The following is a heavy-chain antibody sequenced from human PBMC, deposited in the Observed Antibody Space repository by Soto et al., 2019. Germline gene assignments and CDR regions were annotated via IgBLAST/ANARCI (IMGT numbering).Heavy chain of an antibody. V-gene: IGHV5-51*01. D-gene: IGHD3-22*01. Sequence: HGESLKISCKGSGYSFTSYWIGWVRQMPGKGLEWMGTIYPGDSETTYSPSFQGQVTISADKSIRTAHLQWTSLKASDTAMYYCARLDCSGYHLVDYWGQGTLVTVSS. CDR3: ARLDCSGYHLVDY. CDR2: IYPGDSET. J-gene: IGHJ4*02. CDR1: GYSFTSYW.